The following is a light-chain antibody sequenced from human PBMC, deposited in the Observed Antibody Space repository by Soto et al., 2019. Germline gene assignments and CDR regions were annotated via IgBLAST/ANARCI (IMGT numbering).Light chain of an antibody. J-gene: IGKJ1*01. CDR2: DTF. V-gene: IGKV3-15*01. CDR1: QSISSN. Sequence: EIVMTQSPAILPVSPGERATLSCRASQSISSNLAWYQQKPGQPPRLLIYDTFTRATGIPARFSGSGSGTEFTLTISSLQSEDFAVYYCQQYNNWWAFGQGTKVEIK. CDR3: QQYNNWWA.